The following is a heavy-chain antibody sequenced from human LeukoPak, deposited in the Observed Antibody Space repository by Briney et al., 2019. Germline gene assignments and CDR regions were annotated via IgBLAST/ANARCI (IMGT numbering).Heavy chain of an antibody. Sequence: GGCLRLSCAASGFTFSSYAISWGRQAPGWGLGWDSAISGSGGSTYYADSVKGRFTISRDHSKNTLYLQMNCQRAEDTAVYYCAKVEIVATIDAGRIVDYWGHRTPVTVSS. CDR1: GFTFSSYA. V-gene: IGHV3-23*01. D-gene: IGHD5-12*01. CDR3: AKVEIVATIDAGRIVDY. CDR2: ISGSGGST. J-gene: IGHJ4*03.